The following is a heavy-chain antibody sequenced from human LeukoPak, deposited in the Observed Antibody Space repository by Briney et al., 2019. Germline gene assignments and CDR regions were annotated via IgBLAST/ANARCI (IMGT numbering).Heavy chain of an antibody. D-gene: IGHD3-22*01. CDR2: IKQDGSEK. V-gene: IGHV3-7*01. J-gene: IGHJ4*02. CDR1: GFTFSSHW. Sequence: GSLRLSCAASGFTFSSHWMSWVRQAPGKGLEWVANIKQDGSEKYYVDSVKGRFTISRDNARNSLYLQMNSLRAEDTAVYYCARRGYYDSSGYSDYWGQGTLVTVSS. CDR3: ARRGYYDSSGYSDY.